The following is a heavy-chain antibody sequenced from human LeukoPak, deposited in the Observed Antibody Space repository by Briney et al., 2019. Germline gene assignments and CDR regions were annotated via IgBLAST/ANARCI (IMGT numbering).Heavy chain of an antibody. V-gene: IGHV3-21*01. CDR2: ISGSSYHI. Sequence: PGGSLRLSCAASGFTFSTCSMKWVRQAPGKALEWVSSISGSSYHIYYADSVKGRFTISRDNSKNTLYLQMNSLRAEDTAEYYCARGGHTIFGVVIMPVNDYWGQGTLVTVSS. D-gene: IGHD3-3*01. CDR1: GFTFSTCS. J-gene: IGHJ4*02. CDR3: ARGGHTIFGVVIMPVNDY.